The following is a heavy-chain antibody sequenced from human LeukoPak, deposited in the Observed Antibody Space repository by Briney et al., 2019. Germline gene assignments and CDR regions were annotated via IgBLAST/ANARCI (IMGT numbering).Heavy chain of an antibody. V-gene: IGHV3-9*01. J-gene: IGHJ4*02. Sequence: ISWNSGSIGYADSVKGRFTISRDNAKNTLYLQMNSLSAEDTAVYYCATYYYGSGSSTKVDYWGQGTLVTVSS. CDR3: ATYYYGSGSSTKVDY. CDR2: ISWNSGSI. D-gene: IGHD3-10*01.